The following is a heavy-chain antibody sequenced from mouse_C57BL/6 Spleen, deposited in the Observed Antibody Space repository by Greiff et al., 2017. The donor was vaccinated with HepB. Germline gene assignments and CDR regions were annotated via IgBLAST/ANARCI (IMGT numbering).Heavy chain of an antibody. CDR2: IYPGSGST. D-gene: IGHD2-13*01. CDR1: GYTFTSYW. CDR3: ARMTSNYYAMDY. J-gene: IGHJ4*01. V-gene: IGHV1-55*01. Sequence: VQLQQPGAELVKPGASVKMSCKASGYTFTSYWLTWVKQRPGQGLEWIGDIYPGSGSTNYNEKFKSKATLTVDTSSSTAYMQLSSLTSEDSAVYYCARMTSNYYAMDYWGQGTSVTVSS.